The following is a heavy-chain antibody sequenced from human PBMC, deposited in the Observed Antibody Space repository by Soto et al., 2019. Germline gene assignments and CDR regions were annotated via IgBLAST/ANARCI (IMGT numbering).Heavy chain of an antibody. V-gene: IGHV3-23*01. J-gene: IGHJ4*02. D-gene: IGHD6-19*01. Sequence: GGSLRLSCAVSGFTFSSSALTWVRQAPGKGLEWVSAISGGGRSTYYADSVKGRFSISRDNSKNTLFLQMNSLRAEDTAVYFCAKVRSGCFLDCWGQGTLVTVSS. CDR3: AKVRSGCFLDC. CDR1: GFTFSSSA. CDR2: ISGGGRST.